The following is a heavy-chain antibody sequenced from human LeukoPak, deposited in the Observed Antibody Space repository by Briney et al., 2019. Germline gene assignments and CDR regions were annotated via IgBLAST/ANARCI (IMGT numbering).Heavy chain of an antibody. D-gene: IGHD5-12*01. CDR2: IYHSGST. CDR3: ARETLSGYDGNDAIDI. J-gene: IGHJ3*02. Sequence: PSETLSLTCAVSGYSISSGYYWGWIRQPPGKGLEWIGSIYHSGSTYYNPSLKSRVTISVDTSKNQFSLKLSSVTAADTAVYYCARETLSGYDGNDAIDIWGQGTMVSVSS. CDR1: GYSISSGYY. V-gene: IGHV4-38-2*02.